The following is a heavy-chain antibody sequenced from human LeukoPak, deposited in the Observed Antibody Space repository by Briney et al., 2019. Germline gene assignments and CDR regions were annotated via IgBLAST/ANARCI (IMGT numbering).Heavy chain of an antibody. D-gene: IGHD3-22*01. Sequence: ASVKVSCKASGYTFTSYGISWVRQAPGQGLGCMGWISAYNGNTNYAQKLQGRVTMTTDTSTSTAYMELRSLRSDDTAVYYCARVFYDSSGYYQVYYFDYWGQGTLVTVSS. CDR2: ISAYNGNT. J-gene: IGHJ4*02. CDR3: ARVFYDSSGYYQVYYFDY. V-gene: IGHV1-18*01. CDR1: GYTFTSYG.